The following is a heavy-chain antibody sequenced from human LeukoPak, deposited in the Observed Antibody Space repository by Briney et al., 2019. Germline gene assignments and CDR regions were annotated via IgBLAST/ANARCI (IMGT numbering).Heavy chain of an antibody. CDR3: ARGMFRKIYYHGMDV. D-gene: IGHD3-10*01. CDR1: GFTFDDYT. Sequence: PGGSLRLSCAASGFTFDDYTMHWVRQGPGKGLEWVSLITWDGETYYADSVKGRVTIFRDNSKDSLYLQMNGLRTEDAALYYCARGMFRKIYYHGMDVWGQGTTVTVSS. V-gene: IGHV3-43*01. J-gene: IGHJ6*02. CDR2: ITWDGET.